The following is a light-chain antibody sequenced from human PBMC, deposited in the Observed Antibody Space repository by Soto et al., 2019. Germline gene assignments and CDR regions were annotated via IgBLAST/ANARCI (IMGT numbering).Light chain of an antibody. J-gene: IGKJ1*01. CDR1: QDIGTW. CDR3: QQANSFPPWT. V-gene: IGKV1-12*01. Sequence: DIQMTQSPSSVSASIGDRSIITCRASQDIGTWLAWYQQKPGQVPNLLMYPASSLHSGVPPRFSGSESGTEFTLTISSLQPEDFATYYCQQANSFPPWTFGQRTKVDNK. CDR2: PAS.